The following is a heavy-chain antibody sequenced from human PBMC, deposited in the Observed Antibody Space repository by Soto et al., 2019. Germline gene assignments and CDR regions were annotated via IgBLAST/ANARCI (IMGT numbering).Heavy chain of an antibody. Sequence: SETLFLSYTVSGGFTSTDFCNLLRQPPGKGLEWIAYISDSGRISYNPSLKSRVTISVDASKNQFSLSLSSVTAADTAVYYCARDRIAADATEVAFDFWGQGTMVT. CDR3: ARDRIAADATEVAFDF. J-gene: IGHJ3*01. CDR2: ISDSGRI. D-gene: IGHD6-13*01. CDR1: GGFTSTDF. V-gene: IGHV4-59*01.